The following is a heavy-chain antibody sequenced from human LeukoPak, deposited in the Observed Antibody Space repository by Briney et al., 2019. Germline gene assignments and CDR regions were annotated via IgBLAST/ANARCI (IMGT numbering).Heavy chain of an antibody. CDR3: ARHLRSATGSYYWSDS. Sequence: PSETLSLTCTVSGDSISSGSDYYWGWIRQPPEKGLEWIGGIYHSGSTNYNPSLKSRVTISVDTSKNQFSLKLSSVTAADAAVHYCARHLRSATGSYYWSDSWGQGALVTVSS. D-gene: IGHD1-26*01. CDR1: GDSISSGSDYY. CDR2: IYHSGST. J-gene: IGHJ5*01. V-gene: IGHV4-39*01.